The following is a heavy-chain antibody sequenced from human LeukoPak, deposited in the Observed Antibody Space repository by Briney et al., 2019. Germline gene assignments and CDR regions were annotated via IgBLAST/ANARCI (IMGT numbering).Heavy chain of an antibody. CDR2: IYYSVST. J-gene: IGHJ4*02. CDR1: GGSISSSSYY. Sequence: SETLSLTXIVSGGSISSSSYYWGWIRQPPEKGLEWIGSIYYSVSTYYNPSLKSRVTISVDTSKNQFSLKLSSVTAADTAVYYCAGSSGNYIYFDYWGQGTLVTVSS. CDR3: AGSSGNYIYFDY. D-gene: IGHD4-11*01. V-gene: IGHV4-39*01.